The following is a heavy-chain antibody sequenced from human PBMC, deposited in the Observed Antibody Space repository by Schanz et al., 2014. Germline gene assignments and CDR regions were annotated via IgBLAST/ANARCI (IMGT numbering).Heavy chain of an antibody. CDR3: ARGREVVAKIFDV. J-gene: IGHJ3*01. V-gene: IGHV3-33*01. D-gene: IGHD3-22*01. CDR2: VWSDGNTK. CDR1: GFTFSRFG. Sequence: QVQLVESGGGMVRPGRSLRLSCATSGFTFSRFGMHWVRQAPGKGPEWVALVWSDGNTKYYVDSVKGRFTISRDNSMNTLHLQMNSLRAEDTGVYYCARGREVVAKIFDVWGQGTMVTVSS.